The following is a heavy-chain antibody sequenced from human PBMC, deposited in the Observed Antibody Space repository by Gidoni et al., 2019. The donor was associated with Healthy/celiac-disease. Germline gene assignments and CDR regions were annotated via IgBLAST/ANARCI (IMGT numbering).Heavy chain of an antibody. J-gene: IGHJ4*02. Sequence: QVQLVQSGAEVKKPGSSGKVSCKASGGTFSSYTISWVRQAPGQGLEWRGRIIPILGIANYAQKFQGRVTITADKSTSTAYMELSSLRSEDTAVYYCARGDSSGYLVDYWGQGTLVTVSS. V-gene: IGHV1-69*02. CDR2: IIPILGIA. CDR1: GGTFSSYT. D-gene: IGHD3-22*01. CDR3: ARGDSSGYLVDY.